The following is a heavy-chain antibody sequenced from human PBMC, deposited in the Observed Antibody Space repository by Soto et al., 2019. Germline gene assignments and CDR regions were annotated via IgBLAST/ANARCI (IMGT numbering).Heavy chain of an antibody. CDR3: ARHPSDFWFDP. Sequence: PSETLSLTCTVSGGSISSSSYYWGWIRQPPGKGLEWIGSIHYSGITYYNPSLKSRVTISVDTSKNQFSLKLSSVTAADTAVYYCARHPSDFWFDPWGQGTLVTVS. J-gene: IGHJ5*02. V-gene: IGHV4-39*01. CDR2: IHYSGIT. D-gene: IGHD2-21*02. CDR1: GGSISSSSYY.